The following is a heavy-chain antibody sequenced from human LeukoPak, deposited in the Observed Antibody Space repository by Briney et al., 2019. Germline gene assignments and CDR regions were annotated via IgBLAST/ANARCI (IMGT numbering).Heavy chain of an antibody. CDR1: GYTFTSYA. Sequence: ASVKVSCKASGYTFTSYAVHWVRQAPGQRLEWMGWINAGNGNTKYSQKFQGRVTITRDTSASTAYMELSSLRSEDTAVYYCARPGLRGYSYGSFDYWGQGTLVTVSS. CDR3: ARPGLRGYSYGSFDY. CDR2: INAGNGNT. D-gene: IGHD5-18*01. V-gene: IGHV1-3*01. J-gene: IGHJ4*02.